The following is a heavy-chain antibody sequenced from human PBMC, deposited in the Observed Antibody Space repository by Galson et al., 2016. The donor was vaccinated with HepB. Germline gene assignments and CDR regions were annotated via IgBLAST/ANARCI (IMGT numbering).Heavy chain of an antibody. D-gene: IGHD2-2*01. Sequence: SETLSLTCAVSGGSISSTNWWSWVRQPPGKGLQWIGEIYHSGSTNYNPSLKSRVTILVDKSKNQFSLKLTSVTAADTAVYYCARNDCSSMSCFIDYGMDVWGQGTPVTGSS. CDR2: IYHSGST. J-gene: IGHJ6*02. CDR3: ARNDCSSMSCFIDYGMDV. V-gene: IGHV4-4*02. CDR1: GGSISSTNW.